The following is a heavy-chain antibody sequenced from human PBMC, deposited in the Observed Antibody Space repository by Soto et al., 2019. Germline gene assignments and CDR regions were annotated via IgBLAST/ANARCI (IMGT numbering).Heavy chain of an antibody. CDR2: ISYEGSKK. D-gene: IGHD3-9*01. V-gene: IGHV3-30*04. J-gene: IGHJ6*02. CDR1: GFIFSTYA. Sequence: QVQLEESGGGVVQPGRSLRLSCVASGFIFSTYAMYWVRQAPGKGLEWVTFISYEGSKKDYAYSVKGRFTISRDIFKNTVYLQMNSLRPEDTAVYYCARNLQFFDWMGFYGMDVWGQGTTVTVSS. CDR3: ARNLQFFDWMGFYGMDV.